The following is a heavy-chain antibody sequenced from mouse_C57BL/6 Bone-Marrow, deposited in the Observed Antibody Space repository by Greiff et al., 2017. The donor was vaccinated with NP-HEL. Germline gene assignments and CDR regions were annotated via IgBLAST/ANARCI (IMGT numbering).Heavy chain of an antibody. CDR2: IHPNSGST. D-gene: IGHD3-2*02. J-gene: IGHJ3*01. CDR1: GYTFTSYW. CDR3: ARSGAAQAEAY. V-gene: IGHV1-64*01. Sequence: VQLQQPGAELVKPGASVKLSCKASGYTFTSYWMHWVKQRPGQGLEWIGMIHPNSGSTNYNEKFKSKATLTVDTSSSTAYMQLSSLTSEDSAVYYCARSGAAQAEAYWGQGTLVTVSA.